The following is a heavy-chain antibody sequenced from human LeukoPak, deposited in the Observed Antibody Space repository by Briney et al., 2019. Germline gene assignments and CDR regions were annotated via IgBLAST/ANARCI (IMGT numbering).Heavy chain of an antibody. CDR3: ARLQYCSGGSCYSWGFDY. Sequence: GESLKISCKGSGYSFTSYWIGWVRQMPGKGLEWMGIIYPGDSDTRYSPSFQGQVTISADKSISTAYLQWSSLKASDTAMYYCARLQYCSGGSCYSWGFDYWGQGTLVTVSS. V-gene: IGHV5-51*01. CDR1: GYSFTSYW. J-gene: IGHJ4*02. D-gene: IGHD2-15*01. CDR2: IYPGDSDT.